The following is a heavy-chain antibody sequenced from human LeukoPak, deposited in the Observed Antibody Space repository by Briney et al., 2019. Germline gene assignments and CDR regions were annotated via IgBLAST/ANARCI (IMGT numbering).Heavy chain of an antibody. CDR2: INHSGST. J-gene: IGHJ4*02. CDR3: AITQSLTVYLFDY. D-gene: IGHD1-14*01. CDR1: GGSFSGYY. Sequence: TSETLSLTCAVYGGSFSGYYWSWIRQPPGKGLEWIGEINHSGSTNYNPSLKSRVTISVDTSKNQFSLKLSSVTAADTAVYYCAITQSLTVYLFDYWGQGTLVTVSS. V-gene: IGHV4-34*01.